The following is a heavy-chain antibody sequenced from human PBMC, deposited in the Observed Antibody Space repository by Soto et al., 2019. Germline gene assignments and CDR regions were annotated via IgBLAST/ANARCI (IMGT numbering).Heavy chain of an antibody. V-gene: IGHV3-7*01. J-gene: IGHJ4*02. CDR2: IKKDGSDK. Sequence: VGSLRLSCAASGFTFSDSWMSWVRPAPGKGLEWVANIKKDGSDKYYVDSVKGRFTVSRDNAVNSLYLQMNSLRAEDTAVYYCATSSAAPGNYWGQGTLVTVSS. CDR1: GFTFSDSW. CDR3: ATSSAAPGNY. D-gene: IGHD6-13*01.